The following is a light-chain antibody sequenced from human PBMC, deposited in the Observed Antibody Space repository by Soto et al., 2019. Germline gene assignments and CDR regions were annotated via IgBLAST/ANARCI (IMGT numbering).Light chain of an antibody. Sequence: EIVLTQSPGTVSLSPGERATLSCRASQSISNNYLTWYQQKPGQAPRLLIYRVYNRATGIPDRFSGSGSGTDFTLTISRLEPEDFAVYFCQQHGSSPWTFGHGTKVEI. J-gene: IGKJ1*01. CDR2: RVY. CDR3: QQHGSSPWT. V-gene: IGKV3-20*01. CDR1: QSISNNY.